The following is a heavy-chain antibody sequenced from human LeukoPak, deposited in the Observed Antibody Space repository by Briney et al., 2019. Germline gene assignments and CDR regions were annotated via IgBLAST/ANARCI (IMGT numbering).Heavy chain of an antibody. CDR2: IIPIFGTA. Sequence: ASVKVSCKASGYTFTSYYMHWVRQAPGQGLEWMGGIIPIFGTANYAQKFQGRVTITADKSTSTAYMELSSLRSEDTAVYYCARDRGSYDYFDYWGQGTLVTVSS. CDR3: ARDRGSYDYFDY. V-gene: IGHV1-69*06. D-gene: IGHD1-26*01. J-gene: IGHJ4*02. CDR1: GYTFTSYY.